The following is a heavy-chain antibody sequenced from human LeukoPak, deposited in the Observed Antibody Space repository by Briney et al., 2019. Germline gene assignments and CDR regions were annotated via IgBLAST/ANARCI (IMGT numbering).Heavy chain of an antibody. CDR1: GGTFSSYA. D-gene: IGHD6-13*01. CDR3: AIITPGRYSSSWYRHQLDY. V-gene: IGHV1-69*05. J-gene: IGHJ4*02. CDR2: IIPIFGTA. Sequence: GASVKVSCKASGGTFSSYAISWVRQAPGQGLEWMGGIIPIFGTANYAQKFQGRVTITTDESTSTAYMELSSLRSEDTAVYYCAIITPGRYSSSWYRHQLDYWGQGTLVTVSS.